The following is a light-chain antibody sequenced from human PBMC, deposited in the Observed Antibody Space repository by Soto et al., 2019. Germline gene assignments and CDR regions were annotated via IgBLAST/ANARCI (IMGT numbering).Light chain of an antibody. CDR3: SSYTSSSTLLYV. J-gene: IGLJ1*01. CDR1: SSDVGGYNY. V-gene: IGLV2-14*01. CDR2: DVS. Sequence: QSALTQPASVAGSPGQSITISCTGTSSDVGGYNYVSWYQQHPGKAPKLMIYDVSNRPSGVSNRFSGSKSGNTASLTISGLQAEDDADYYCSSYTSSSTLLYVFGTGTMVTVL.